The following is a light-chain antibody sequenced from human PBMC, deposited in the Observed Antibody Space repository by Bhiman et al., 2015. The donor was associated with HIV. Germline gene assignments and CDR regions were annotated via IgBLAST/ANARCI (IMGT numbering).Light chain of an antibody. CDR1: NIGTKS. CDR3: QVWDSSSDHRV. J-gene: IGLJ3*02. CDR2: YDS. V-gene: IGLV3-21*04. Sequence: SYELTQPPSVSVAPGKTARITCGGNNIGTKSVHWYQQKPGQAPVLVIYYDSDRPSGIPERFSGSNSGNTATLTISRVEAGDEADYYCQVWDSSSDHRVFGGGTKADRP.